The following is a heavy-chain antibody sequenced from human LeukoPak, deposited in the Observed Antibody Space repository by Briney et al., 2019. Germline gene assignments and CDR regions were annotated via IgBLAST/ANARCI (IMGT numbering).Heavy chain of an antibody. D-gene: IGHD6-19*01. CDR2: ISSSSTYI. V-gene: IGHV3-21*01. CDR1: GFTFSSYS. CDR3: AAGSSGTYYYFDY. Sequence: PGGSLRLSCAASGFTFSSYSMNWVRQAPGEGLEWVSSISSSSTYIYYADSVKGRFTISRDNAKNSLYLQMNSLRAEDMAVYYCAAGSSGTYYYFDYWGQGTLVTVSS. J-gene: IGHJ4*02.